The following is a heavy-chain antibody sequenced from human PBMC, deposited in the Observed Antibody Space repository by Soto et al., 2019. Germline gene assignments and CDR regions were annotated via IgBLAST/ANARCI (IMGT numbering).Heavy chain of an antibody. D-gene: IGHD3-3*01. CDR3: ARDFAYFDS. V-gene: IGHV4-61*01. CDR1: GFFISSGNY. Sequence: SETLSLTCAVSGFFISSGNYWGWIRQPPGKGLEWIGYVYHTGRTSYNPSLKSRVSISMDTSKNQFSLNLDSVTAADTAVYFCARDFAYFDSWGQGTLVTVSS. CDR2: VYHTGRT. J-gene: IGHJ4*02.